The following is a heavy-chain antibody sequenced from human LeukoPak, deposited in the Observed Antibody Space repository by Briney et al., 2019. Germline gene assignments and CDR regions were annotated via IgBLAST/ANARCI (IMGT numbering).Heavy chain of an antibody. CDR3: AKDGSQLLYSTAGNWFDP. CDR2: ISWNSGSI. V-gene: IGHV3-9*01. D-gene: IGHD2-2*02. Sequence: PGGSLRLSCAASGFTFDDYAMHWVRQAPGKGLEWVSGISWNSGSIGYADSVKGRFTISRDNAKNSLSLQMSSLRAEDTALYYCAKDGSQLLYSTAGNWFDPWGQGTLVTVSS. J-gene: IGHJ5*02. CDR1: GFTFDDYA.